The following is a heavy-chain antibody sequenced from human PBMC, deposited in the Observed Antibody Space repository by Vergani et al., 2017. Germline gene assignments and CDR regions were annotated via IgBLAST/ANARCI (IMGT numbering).Heavy chain of an antibody. J-gene: IGHJ4*02. CDR1: GFTFGYYA. CDR3: ARDVGDSSGYYFGY. V-gene: IGHV3-48*01. CDR2: VSGSSSTI. D-gene: IGHD3-22*01. Sequence: EVQLVESGGGLVQPGGSLRLSCAASGFTFGYYAMDWFRQAPGKGLEWVSSVSGSSSTIYYADSVKGRFTISRDNAKNSLYLQMNSLRAEDTAVYYCARDVGDSSGYYFGYWGQGTLVTVSS.